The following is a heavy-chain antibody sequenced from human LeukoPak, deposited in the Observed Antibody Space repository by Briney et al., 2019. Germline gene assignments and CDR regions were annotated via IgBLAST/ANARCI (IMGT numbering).Heavy chain of an antibody. D-gene: IGHD3-10*02. CDR1: GFTFSSYG. CDR3: AELGITMIGGV. V-gene: IGHV3-74*01. CDR2: INSDGSDT. J-gene: IGHJ6*04. Sequence: GGSLRLSCAASGFTFSSYGMHWVRQTPGKGLVWVSRINSDGSDTSYADSVKGRFTISRDNAKNSLYLQMNSLRAEDTAVYYCAELGITMIGGVWGKGTTVTISS.